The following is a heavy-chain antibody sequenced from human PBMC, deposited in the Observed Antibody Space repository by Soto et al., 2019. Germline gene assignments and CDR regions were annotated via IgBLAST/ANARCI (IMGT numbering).Heavy chain of an antibody. D-gene: IGHD3-22*01. CDR1: GFTFSGSA. CDR3: TTPLYYYDSSGPFDY. V-gene: IGHV3-73*01. J-gene: IGHJ4*02. CDR2: IRSKANSYAT. Sequence: GGSLRLSCAASGFTFSGSAMHWVRQASGKGLEWVGRIRSKANSYATAYAASVKGRFTISRDDSKNTAYLQMNSLKTEDTAAYYCTTPLYYYDSSGPFDYWGQGTLVTVSS.